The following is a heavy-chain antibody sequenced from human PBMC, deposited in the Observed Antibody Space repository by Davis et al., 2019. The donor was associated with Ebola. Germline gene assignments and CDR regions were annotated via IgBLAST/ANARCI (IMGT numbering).Heavy chain of an antibody. CDR2: NSPKSGGA. J-gene: IGHJ3*02. D-gene: IGHD2-2*01. CDR1: GYTFIDYF. Sequence: ASVKVSCKTSGYTFIDYFIHWVRQAPGQGLEWMGWNSPKSGGANYAQKFQGRVTMTTDTSTSTAYMELRSLTSDDTAVYYCAREIGVAVPGVMKDAFDIWGQGTVVTVSS. V-gene: IGHV1-2*02. CDR3: AREIGVAVPGVMKDAFDI.